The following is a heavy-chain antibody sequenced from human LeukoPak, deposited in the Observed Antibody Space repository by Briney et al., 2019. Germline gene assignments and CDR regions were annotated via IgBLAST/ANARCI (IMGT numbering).Heavy chain of an antibody. Sequence: GGSLRLSCAASGFTFGSYGMHWVRQAPGKGLEWVTVIRYDGSNKYYADSVKGRFTISRDNSKDTLYLQMNSLRAEDTAVYYCARARHGILTGYYLDYWGQGTLVTVSS. CDR2: IRYDGSNK. D-gene: IGHD3-9*01. CDR1: GFTFGSYG. V-gene: IGHV3-33*01. J-gene: IGHJ4*02. CDR3: ARARHGILTGYYLDY.